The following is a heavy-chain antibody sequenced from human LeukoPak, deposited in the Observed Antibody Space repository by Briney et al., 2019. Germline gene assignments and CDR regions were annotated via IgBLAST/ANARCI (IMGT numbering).Heavy chain of an antibody. D-gene: IGHD3-16*01. CDR2: IQPDGSEG. CDR1: GFTFSSTW. V-gene: IGHV3-7*01. Sequence: GGSLRLPCAASGFTFSSTWMSWVRQAPGKGLEWVGNIQPDGSEGYPVDSVKGRFTISRDNARNSLFLQMNSLRVEDTAVYYCASQSYARFDPWGQGTLVTVSS. J-gene: IGHJ5*02. CDR3: ASQSYARFDP.